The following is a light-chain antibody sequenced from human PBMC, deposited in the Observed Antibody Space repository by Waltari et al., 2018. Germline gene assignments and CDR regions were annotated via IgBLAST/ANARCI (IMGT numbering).Light chain of an antibody. Sequence: DRQITRSPPSLSASVVDRVTITCRASQSLRSYLNGYPQKPGQAPKLLFYAAPSLQSGPPSRYSDSGSGKDFTRTISILQPEYFATYGFRHSCSNLVTIGPRTK. CDR1: QSLRSY. J-gene: IGKJ3*01. CDR3: RHSCSNLVT. V-gene: IGKV1-39*01. CDR2: AAP.